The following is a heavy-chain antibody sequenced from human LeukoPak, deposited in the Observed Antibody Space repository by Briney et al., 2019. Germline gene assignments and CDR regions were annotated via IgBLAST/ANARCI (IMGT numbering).Heavy chain of an antibody. D-gene: IGHD6-13*01. CDR2: INHSGST. Sequence: PSETLSLTCAVYGGSFSGYYWSWIRQPPGKGLEWIGEINHSGSTNYNPSLKSRVTISVDTSKNQFSLKLSSVTAADTAVYYCARKYSSSRRRRYYGMDVWGQGTTVTVSS. V-gene: IGHV4-34*01. CDR1: GGSFSGYY. J-gene: IGHJ6*02. CDR3: ARKYSSSRRRRYYGMDV.